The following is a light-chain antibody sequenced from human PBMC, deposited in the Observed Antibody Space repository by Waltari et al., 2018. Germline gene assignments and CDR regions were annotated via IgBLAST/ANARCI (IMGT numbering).Light chain of an antibody. CDR3: QQYYSTIFT. Sequence: DIVVTQFPDSLAVSLGERATINCKSSQSGLHRSKSKHYLAWYQQKPGQQPRLLIYWASTRDSWVPYRVSGSGSGTDFTLTINSLQAVDVAVYYCQQYYSTIFTFGPGTKVDLK. CDR2: WAS. J-gene: IGKJ3*01. V-gene: IGKV4-1*01. CDR1: QSGLHRSKSKHY.